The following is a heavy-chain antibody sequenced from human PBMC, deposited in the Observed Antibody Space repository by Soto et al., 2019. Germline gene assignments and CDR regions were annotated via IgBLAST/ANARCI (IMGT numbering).Heavy chain of an antibody. J-gene: IGHJ5*02. CDR3: ARVPVIPASRTYYDILTGPTWFDP. CDR1: GFTVSSNY. V-gene: IGHV3-53*01. D-gene: IGHD3-9*01. CDR2: IYSGGST. Sequence: PGGSLRLSCAGSGFTVSSNYMSWVRQAPGKGLEWVSVIYSGGSTNYADSVKGRFTISRDNAKNSLYLQMNSLRAEDTAVYYCARVPVIPASRTYYDILTGPTWFDPWGQGTLVTVSS.